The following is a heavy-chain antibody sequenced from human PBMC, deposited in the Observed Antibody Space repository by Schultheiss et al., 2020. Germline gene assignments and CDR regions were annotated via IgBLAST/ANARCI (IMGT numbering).Heavy chain of an antibody. CDR3: ARPITMVRGAYYGMDV. J-gene: IGHJ6*02. Sequence: GGSLRLSCAVSGFTFSDYYMSWIRQAPGKGLEWVSAISGSGGSTYYADSVKGRFTISRDNAKKSLYLQMNSLRAEDTAVYYCARPITMVRGAYYGMDVWGQGTTVTVSS. CDR2: ISGSGGST. CDR1: GFTFSDYY. V-gene: IGHV3-11*01. D-gene: IGHD3-10*01.